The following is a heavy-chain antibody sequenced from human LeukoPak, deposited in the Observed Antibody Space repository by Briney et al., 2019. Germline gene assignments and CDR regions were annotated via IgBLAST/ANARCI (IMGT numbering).Heavy chain of an antibody. CDR1: GFTFSSYD. J-gene: IGHJ5*02. Sequence: GGALRLSYAASGFTFSSYDMTWVRQAPGRGLEWVSSIRPSGDNTYYGDSVKGRFTISRDNSKNTVYLQMNNMRVDDTAVYYCARVAGWHWFDPWGQGTLVTVSS. D-gene: IGHD6-19*01. V-gene: IGHV3-23*01. CDR3: ARVAGWHWFDP. CDR2: IRPSGDNT.